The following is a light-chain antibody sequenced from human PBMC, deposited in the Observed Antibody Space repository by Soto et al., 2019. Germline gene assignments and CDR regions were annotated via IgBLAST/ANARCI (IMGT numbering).Light chain of an antibody. CDR1: QSVSSN. Sequence: EIVMTQSPATLSVSPGDRATLSCRASQSVSSNLAWYQQKPGQAPRLLIYGASSRATGIPDRFSGSGSGTDFTLTISRLEPEDFAVYYCQQYRDSRTFGQGTKVDIK. CDR3: QQYRDSRT. J-gene: IGKJ1*01. V-gene: IGKV3-20*01. CDR2: GAS.